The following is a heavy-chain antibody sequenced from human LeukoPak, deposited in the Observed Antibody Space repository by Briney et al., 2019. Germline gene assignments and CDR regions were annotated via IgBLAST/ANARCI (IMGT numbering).Heavy chain of an antibody. CDR3: ARDPRWLQRAYYYYYMDV. J-gene: IGHJ6*03. D-gene: IGHD5-24*01. CDR1: GLTISSYS. CDR2: ISSSSSTI. V-gene: IGHV3-48*01. Sequence: GGSLRLSCAASGLTISSYSMNWVRQAPGKGLQWVSYISSSSSTIYYADSVKGRFTISRDNAKNSLYLQMNSLRAEDTAVYYCARDPRWLQRAYYYYYMDVWGKGTTVTVSS.